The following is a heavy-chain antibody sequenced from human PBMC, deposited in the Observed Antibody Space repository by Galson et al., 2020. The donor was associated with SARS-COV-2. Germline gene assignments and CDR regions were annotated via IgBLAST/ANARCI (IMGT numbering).Heavy chain of an antibody. J-gene: IGHJ5*02. Sequence: GSLRLSCTVSGGSISNYYWSWIRQPPGKGLEWIGYIYDSGSTNYNPSLKSRVTISVDMSKKQFSLRLSSVTAADTAVYYCARTTRIAAGILFDPWGQGTLATVSS. CDR3: ARTTRIAAGILFDP. V-gene: IGHV4-59*01. CDR2: IYDSGST. D-gene: IGHD6-13*01. CDR1: GGSISNYY.